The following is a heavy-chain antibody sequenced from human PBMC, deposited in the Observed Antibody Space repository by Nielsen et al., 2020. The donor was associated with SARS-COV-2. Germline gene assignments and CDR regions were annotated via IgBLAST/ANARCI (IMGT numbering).Heavy chain of an antibody. CDR1: GFPFSSYS. J-gene: IGHJ3*02. D-gene: IGHD6-19*01. Sequence: GESLKISCAASGFPFSSYSMNWVRQAPGKGLEWVSSISSSSSYIYYADSVKGRFTISRDNAKNSLSLQMNSLRAEDTAVYYCARESVTGTDAFDIWGQGTVVTVSS. V-gene: IGHV3-21*01. CDR3: ARESVTGTDAFDI. CDR2: ISSSSSYI.